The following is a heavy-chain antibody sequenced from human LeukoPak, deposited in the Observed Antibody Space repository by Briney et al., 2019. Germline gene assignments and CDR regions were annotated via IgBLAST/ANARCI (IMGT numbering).Heavy chain of an antibody. V-gene: IGHV4-34*01. CDR1: GFTFSDYY. D-gene: IGHD6-13*01. Sequence: GSLRLSCAASGFTFSDYYMIWIRQPPGKGLEWIGEIYHSGSTNYNPSLKSRVTISVDKSKNQFSLKLSSVTAADTAVYYCARYSSSWYPARAFDIWGQGTMVTVSS. CDR2: IYHSGST. J-gene: IGHJ3*02. CDR3: ARYSSSWYPARAFDI.